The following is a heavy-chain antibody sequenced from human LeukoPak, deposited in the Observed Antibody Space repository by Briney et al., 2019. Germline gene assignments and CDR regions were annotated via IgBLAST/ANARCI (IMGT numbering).Heavy chain of an antibody. V-gene: IGHV4-39*07. CDR1: GGSISSSSYY. CDR3: ARVYLPYGSGNSWFDP. Sequence: PSETLSLTCTVSGGSISSSSYYWGWIRQPPGKGLEWIGSIYYSGSTYYNPSLKSRVTISVDTSKNQFSLKLSSVTAADTAVYYCARVYLPYGSGNSWFDPWGQGTLVTDSS. CDR2: IYYSGST. D-gene: IGHD3-10*01. J-gene: IGHJ5*02.